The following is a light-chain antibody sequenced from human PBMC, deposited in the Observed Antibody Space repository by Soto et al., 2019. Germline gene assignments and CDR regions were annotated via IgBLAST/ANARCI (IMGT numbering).Light chain of an antibody. V-gene: IGLV1-44*01. CDR1: SSNIGSNT. CDR2: SNN. J-gene: IGLJ1*01. Sequence: QSVLTQPPSASGTPGQRVTISCSGSSSNIGSNTVNWYQQLPGTAPKLLIYSNNQRPSGVPDRFCGSKSVTSASLAISGLQSEDEADYYCAAWDDSLNGYVFGTGTKLTVL. CDR3: AAWDDSLNGYV.